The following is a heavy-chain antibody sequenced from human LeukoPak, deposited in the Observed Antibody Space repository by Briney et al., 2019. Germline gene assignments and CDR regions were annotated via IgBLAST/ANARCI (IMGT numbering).Heavy chain of an antibody. CDR2: INSDGSST. Sequence: GGSLRLSCAASGFTFSSYWMHWVRQAPGTGLVWVSLINSDGSSTSYADSVKGRFTISRDNAKNTLYLQMNSLRAEDTAVYYCARDTDTVTTILDYWGQGTLVTVSS. CDR1: GFTFSSYW. CDR3: ARDTDTVTTILDY. D-gene: IGHD4-17*01. V-gene: IGHV3-74*01. J-gene: IGHJ4*02.